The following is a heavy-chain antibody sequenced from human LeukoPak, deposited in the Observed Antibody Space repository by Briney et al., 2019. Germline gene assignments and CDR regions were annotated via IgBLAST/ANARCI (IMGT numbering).Heavy chain of an antibody. J-gene: IGHJ6*02. V-gene: IGHV4-59*01. CDR2: IYYSGST. CDR1: GGSISSYY. CDR3: ARDNAAGLLRTDYYYGMDV. D-gene: IGHD6-19*01. Sequence: SETLSLTCTVSGGSISSYYWSWTRQPPGKGLEWIGYIYYSGSTNYNPSLKSRVTISVDTSKNQFSLKLSSVTAADTAVYYCARDNAAGLLRTDYYYGMDVWGQGTTVTVSS.